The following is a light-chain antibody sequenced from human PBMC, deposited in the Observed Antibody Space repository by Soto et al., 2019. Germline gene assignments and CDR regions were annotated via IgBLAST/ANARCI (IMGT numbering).Light chain of an antibody. CDR3: QQYNNWPQT. V-gene: IGKV3-15*01. Sequence: EIVITQAPGTVSLFPGKTVTLSCRASQSVSGYLDWFHQKPGQAPRLVLLRIFTRATGIPARFSGSGSGTEYTLSISTLQSEDFAVYYCQQYNNWPQTFGKGTKVDIK. CDR1: QSVSGY. CDR2: RIF. J-gene: IGKJ1*01.